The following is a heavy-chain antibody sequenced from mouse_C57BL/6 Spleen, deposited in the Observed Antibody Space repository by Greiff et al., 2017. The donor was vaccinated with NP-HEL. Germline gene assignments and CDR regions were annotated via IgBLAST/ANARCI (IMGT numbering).Heavy chain of an antibody. V-gene: IGHV1-64*01. CDR1: GYTFTSYW. J-gene: IGHJ1*03. D-gene: IGHD2-2*01. CDR2: IHPNSGST. Sequence: VQLQQPGAELVKPGASVKLSCKASGYTFTSYWMHWVKQRPGQGLEWIGMIHPNSGSTNYNEKFKSKATLTVDKSSSTAYMQLSSLTSEDSAVYYCARDVVTRYFDVWGTGTTVTVSS. CDR3: ARDVVTRYFDV.